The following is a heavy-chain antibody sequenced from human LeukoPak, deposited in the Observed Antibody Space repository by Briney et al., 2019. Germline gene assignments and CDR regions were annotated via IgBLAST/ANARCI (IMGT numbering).Heavy chain of an antibody. CDR1: GYTFTSYG. V-gene: IGHV1-69*05. CDR2: IIPIFGTA. CDR3: ARSSGYYYVSYFDY. Sequence: SVKVSCKASGYTFTSYGISWVRQAPGQGLEWMGGIIPIFGTANYAQKFQGRVTITTDESTSTAYMELSSLRPEDTAVYYCARSSGYYYVSYFDYWGQGTLVTVSS. D-gene: IGHD3-22*01. J-gene: IGHJ4*02.